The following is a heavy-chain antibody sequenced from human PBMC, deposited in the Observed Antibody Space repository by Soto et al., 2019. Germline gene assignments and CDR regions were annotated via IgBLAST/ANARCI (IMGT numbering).Heavy chain of an antibody. CDR1: GFTFTDHY. Sequence: EVQLVESGGGLVQPGGSLRLSCLASGFTFTDHYMDWVRQAPGTGLEWIARTKNKPNNYTTTYAASVKGRLTSSRDDSESSVYLQMNNPKTEDTAVYYCAMEIRLDYYYSYPLDVRGQGTTVTFS. CDR3: AMEIRLDYYYSYPLDV. CDR2: TKNKPNNYTT. V-gene: IGHV3-72*01. D-gene: IGHD3-3*01. J-gene: IGHJ6*02.